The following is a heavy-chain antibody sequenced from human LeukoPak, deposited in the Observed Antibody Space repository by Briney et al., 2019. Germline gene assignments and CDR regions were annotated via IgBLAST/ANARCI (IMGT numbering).Heavy chain of an antibody. CDR1: GYTFTRNY. V-gene: IGHV1-46*01. J-gene: IGHJ5*02. CDR2: INPTGSTA. Sequence: GASVKVSSKSSGYTFTRNYMHWVRQAPGQGLEWVGLINPTGSTAWSAQKFRGRLTMTRDLSTTTDYMELSSLRLEDTAVYYCARDNSVGDNAWWFDPWGQGTLVTVSS. D-gene: IGHD1-26*01. CDR3: ARDNSVGDNAWWFDP.